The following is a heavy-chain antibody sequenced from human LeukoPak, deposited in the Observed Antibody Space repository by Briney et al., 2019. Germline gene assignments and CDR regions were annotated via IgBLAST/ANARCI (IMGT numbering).Heavy chain of an antibody. D-gene: IGHD6-19*01. CDR2: ILNDGTRK. CDR1: GLTFSSYG. V-gene: IGHV3-30*03. Sequence: PGGSLRLSCAASGLTFSSYGMHWVRQAPGKGLEWVAVILNDGTRKYYAESVKGRFTISRDNSKNSLYLQMNSLRSDDTALYYCARESESSGWYDYWGQGTLVTVSS. CDR3: ARESESSGWYDY. J-gene: IGHJ4*02.